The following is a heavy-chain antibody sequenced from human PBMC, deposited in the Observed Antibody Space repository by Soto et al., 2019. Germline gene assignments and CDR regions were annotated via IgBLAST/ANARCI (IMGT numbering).Heavy chain of an antibody. CDR3: AKDHYDFWRGSLG. D-gene: IGHD3-3*01. CDR2: ISYDGSNK. V-gene: IGHV3-30*18. J-gene: IGHJ4*02. CDR1: GFTFSSYG. Sequence: GGSLRLSCAASGFTFSSYGMHWVRQAPGKGLEWVAVISYDGSNKYYADSVKGRFTISRDNSKNTLYLQMNSLRAEDTAVYYCAKDHYDFWRGSLGWGQGTLVTVSS.